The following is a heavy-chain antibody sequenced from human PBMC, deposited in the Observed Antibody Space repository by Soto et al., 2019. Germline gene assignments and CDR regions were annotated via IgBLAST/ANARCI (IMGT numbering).Heavy chain of an antibody. CDR1: DGSVNTGNYY. CDR2: IYYIGTT. Sequence: QVQLQESGPGLVKPSETLSLTCSVSDGSVNTGNYYWSWIRQPPGKALEWIGHIYYIGTTNYNPSLKSRVTISVDTSKNQFSLKVTSVTAADTAVYFCAREEKQLSRYGGDFDYWGQGILVTVSS. CDR3: AREEKQLSRYGGDFDY. J-gene: IGHJ4*02. V-gene: IGHV4-61*01. D-gene: IGHD3-16*01.